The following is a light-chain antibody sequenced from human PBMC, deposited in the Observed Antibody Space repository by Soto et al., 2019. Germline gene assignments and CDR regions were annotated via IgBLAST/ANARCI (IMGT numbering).Light chain of an antibody. V-gene: IGKV1-33*01. Sequence: DIQMTQSPSSLSASVGDRVTITCQASQDISNYLNWYQQKPGKAPKLLIYDASNLEKGVPSRFRGSGSGTAFTFTISSLQPEDIATYYCQQYDNLPSFTFGPGTKVDIK. CDR2: DAS. J-gene: IGKJ3*01. CDR1: QDISNY. CDR3: QQYDNLPSFT.